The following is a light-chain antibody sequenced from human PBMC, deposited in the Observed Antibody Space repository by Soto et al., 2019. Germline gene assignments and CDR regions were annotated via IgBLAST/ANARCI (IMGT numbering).Light chain of an antibody. Sequence: EIVMTQSPATLSVSPGEGVTITCRASQSLSGKLAWYQQKPGQAPRLIIYDASSRATGIPARLSGSGSGTEFTLTISSLQPEDFAFYYCQQYSNWPVTFGGGTKVEIK. CDR3: QQYSNWPVT. CDR2: DAS. J-gene: IGKJ4*01. V-gene: IGKV3D-15*01. CDR1: QSLSGK.